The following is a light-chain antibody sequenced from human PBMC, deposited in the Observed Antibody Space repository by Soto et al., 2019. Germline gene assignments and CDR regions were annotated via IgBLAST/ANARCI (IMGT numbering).Light chain of an antibody. Sequence: QAASVSGSPGQSITISCTGTSSDVGGYNYVSWYQQHPGKAPKLMIYEVSNRPSGVSNRFSGSKSGNTASLTISGLQAEDEADYYCSSHTTSSALQVFGSGTKLTVL. CDR2: EVS. CDR3: SSHTTSSALQV. V-gene: IGLV2-14*01. J-gene: IGLJ1*01. CDR1: SSDVGGYNY.